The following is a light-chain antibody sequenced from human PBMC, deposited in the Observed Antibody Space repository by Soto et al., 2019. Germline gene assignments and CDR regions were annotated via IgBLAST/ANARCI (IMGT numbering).Light chain of an antibody. J-gene: IGKJ1*01. V-gene: IGKV1-6*01. CDR3: LQNHNYPRT. CDR2: GAS. CDR1: QDISDD. Sequence: SQRRQSPSSLSASVGDRVTITCRASQDISDDVGWYQQTPGKAPKLLISGASRLQSGVPSRFSGSGSGAAFTLTITSLRPEDSATYYCLQNHNYPRTFGQGTKVDIK.